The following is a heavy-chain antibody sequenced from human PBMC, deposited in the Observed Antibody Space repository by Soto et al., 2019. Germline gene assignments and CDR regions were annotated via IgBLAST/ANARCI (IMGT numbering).Heavy chain of an antibody. CDR2: INPNSGGT. D-gene: IGHD2-2*02. CDR3: ARYPRDGSSTSCYTPDYYYYGMDV. J-gene: IGHJ6*02. V-gene: IGHV1-2*02. Sequence: QVQLVQSGAEVKKPGASVKVSCKASGYTFTGYYMHWVRQAPGQGLEWMGWINPNSGGTNYAQKLQGGVNLPRDASISTADRELSRLRADGTAVYYCARYPRDGSSTSCYTPDYYYYGMDVWGQGTTVTVSS. CDR1: GYTFTGYY.